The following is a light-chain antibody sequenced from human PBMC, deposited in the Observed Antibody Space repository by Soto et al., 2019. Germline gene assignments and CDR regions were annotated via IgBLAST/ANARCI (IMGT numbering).Light chain of an antibody. CDR1: KSISSN. CDR3: QQYDNWPLT. CDR2: GVS. J-gene: IGKJ4*01. Sequence: EIVMTQSPVTLSASPGERVTLSCRTNKSISSNLAWYQQKRGQAPRLLISGVSTRASGVPERFSGSGSVADFTLTISSLQSEDFAVYYCQQYDNWPLTFGGGTKVEI. V-gene: IGKV3-15*01.